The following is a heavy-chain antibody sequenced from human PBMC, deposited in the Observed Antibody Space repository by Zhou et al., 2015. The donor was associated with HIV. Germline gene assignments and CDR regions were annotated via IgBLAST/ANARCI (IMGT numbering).Heavy chain of an antibody. J-gene: IGHJ4*02. CDR3: ARVLGRVAVAGAWGY. V-gene: IGHV1-2*06. Sequence: QVQLVQSGAEVKKPGASVKVSCKASGYTFTGYYMHWVRQAPGQGLEWMGRINPNSGGTNYAQKFQGRVTMTRDTSISTAYMELSRLRSDDTAVYYCARVLGRVAVAGAWGYWGQGTLVTVSS. CDR2: INPNSGGT. CDR1: GYTFTGYY. D-gene: IGHD6-19*01.